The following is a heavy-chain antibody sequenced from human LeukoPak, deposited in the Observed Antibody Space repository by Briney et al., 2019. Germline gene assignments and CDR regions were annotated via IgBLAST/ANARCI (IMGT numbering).Heavy chain of an antibody. Sequence: PGGSLRLSCAASGFTFSSYAMGWVRQAPGKGLEWVSAISGSGGSTYYADSVKGRFTISRDNSKDTLYLQMNSLRAEDTAVYYCANPLGVGDTVTYYPQFDYWGQGTLVTVSS. CDR2: ISGSGGST. J-gene: IGHJ4*02. D-gene: IGHD4-17*01. CDR1: GFTFSSYA. CDR3: ANPLGVGDTVTYYPQFDY. V-gene: IGHV3-23*01.